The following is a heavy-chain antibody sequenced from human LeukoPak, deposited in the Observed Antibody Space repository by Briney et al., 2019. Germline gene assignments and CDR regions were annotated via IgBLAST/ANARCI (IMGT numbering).Heavy chain of an antibody. V-gene: IGHV3-53*01. Sequence: PGGSLRLSCAASGFTVSDYYINWIRQAPGKGLEWVAAIFSGGRTYYIDSVRGRFTISRDNTKNTLYLQINTLTAADTTIDYCAGSAVASGINCFEPWGEG. J-gene: IGHJ5*02. D-gene: IGHD6-13*01. CDR3: AGSAVASGINCFEP. CDR1: GFTVSDYY. CDR2: IFSGGRT.